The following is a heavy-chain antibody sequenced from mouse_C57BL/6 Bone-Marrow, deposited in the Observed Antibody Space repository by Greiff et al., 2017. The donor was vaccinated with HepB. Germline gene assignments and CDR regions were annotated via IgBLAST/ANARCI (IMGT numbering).Heavy chain of an antibody. J-gene: IGHJ3*01. Sequence: QVQLQQSGAELVRPGTSVKVSCKASGYAFTNYLIEWVKQRPGQGLEWIGVINPGSGGTNYNEKFKGKATLTVDKSSSTAYMQLSSLTSEDSAVYFCAAGVIYSAFAYWGQGTLVTVSA. CDR1: GYAFTNYL. V-gene: IGHV1-54*01. CDR3: AAGVIYSAFAY. CDR2: INPGSGGT. D-gene: IGHD2-1*01.